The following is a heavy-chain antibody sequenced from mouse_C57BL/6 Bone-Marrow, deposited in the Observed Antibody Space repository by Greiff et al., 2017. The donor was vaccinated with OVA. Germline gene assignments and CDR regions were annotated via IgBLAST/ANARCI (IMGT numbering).Heavy chain of an antibody. V-gene: IGHV1-50*01. Sequence: QVQLQQPGAELVKPGASVKLSCKASGYTFTSYWMQWVKQRPGQGLEWIGEIDPSDSYTTYNQKFKGKATLTVDTSSSTAYMQLSSLTSEDSAVYYCARSLLGDYWGQGTTLTVSS. CDR2: IDPSDSYT. D-gene: IGHD6-1*01. CDR3: ARSLLGDY. CDR1: GYTFTSYW. J-gene: IGHJ2*01.